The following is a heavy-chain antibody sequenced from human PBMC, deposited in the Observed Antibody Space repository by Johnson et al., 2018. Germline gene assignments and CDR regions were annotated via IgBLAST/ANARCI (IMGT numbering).Heavy chain of an antibody. Sequence: VQLVESGGGLVQPGRSLRLSCAASGFTFDDYAMHWVRQAPGKGLEWVSGISWNSGSIGYADSVKGRFTISRDNAKNSLYLQMNSLRAEDTALYYCARVGAPLDVWGKGTTVTVAS. CDR3: ARVGAPLDV. CDR2: ISWNSGSI. J-gene: IGHJ6*04. CDR1: GFTFDDYA. V-gene: IGHV3-9*01.